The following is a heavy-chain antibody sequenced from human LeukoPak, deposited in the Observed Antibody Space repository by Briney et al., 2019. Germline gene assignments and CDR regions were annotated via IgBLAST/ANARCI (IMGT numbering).Heavy chain of an antibody. CDR3: AKEGGAAAVAGLFDY. Sequence: WGSLRLSCAASGFTFSSYGMHWLRQAPGKGLEWVSAISGSGGSTYYADSVKGRFTISRDNSKNTVYLQVNSLRAKDTAVYYCAKEGGAAAVAGLFDYWGQGTLVTVSS. D-gene: IGHD6-19*01. J-gene: IGHJ4*02. V-gene: IGHV3-23*01. CDR1: GFTFSSYG. CDR2: ISGSGGST.